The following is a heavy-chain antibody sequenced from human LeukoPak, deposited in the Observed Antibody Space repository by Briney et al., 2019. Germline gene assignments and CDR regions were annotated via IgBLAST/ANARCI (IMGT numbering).Heavy chain of an antibody. D-gene: IGHD6-6*01. CDR1: GFSVSNNY. Sequence: GGSVRLSCAASGFSVSNNYMSWVRQAPGKGLEWVSVLFSGGNTYYADSVKGRFTISRDNSKNTLYLQMNSLRAEDTAVYYCARSKQLPLYFDYWGQGTLVTVSS. J-gene: IGHJ4*02. CDR3: ARSKQLPLYFDY. CDR2: LFSGGNT. V-gene: IGHV3-66*01.